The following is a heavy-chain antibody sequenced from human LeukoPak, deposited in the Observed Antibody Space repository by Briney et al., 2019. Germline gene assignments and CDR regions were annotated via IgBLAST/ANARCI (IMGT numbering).Heavy chain of an antibody. CDR1: GGTFSSYA. CDR2: IIPIFGTA. V-gene: IGHV1-69*06. Sequence: PVKVSCKASGGTFSSYAISWVRQAPGQGLEWMGGIIPIFGTANYAQKFQGRVTITADKSTSTAYMELSSLRSEDTAVYYCARDQRGGSYLVYWGQGTLVTVSS. CDR3: ARDQRGGSYLVY. D-gene: IGHD3-16*02. J-gene: IGHJ4*02.